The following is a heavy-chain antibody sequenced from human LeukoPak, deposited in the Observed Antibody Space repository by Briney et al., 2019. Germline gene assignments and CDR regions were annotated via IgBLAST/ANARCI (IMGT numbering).Heavy chain of an antibody. CDR1: GGSISNKY. J-gene: IGHJ4*02. V-gene: IGHV4-59*12. CDR2: IYYSGST. CDR3: ARLFIKKRGYSYGYDGKSPERSFDY. D-gene: IGHD5-18*01. Sequence: SETLSLTCTVSGGSISNKYWSWIRQPPGKGLEWIGYIYYSGSTNYNPSLKSRVTISVDTSKNQFSLKLSSVTAADTAVYYCARLFIKKRGYSYGYDGKSPERSFDYWGQGTLVTVSS.